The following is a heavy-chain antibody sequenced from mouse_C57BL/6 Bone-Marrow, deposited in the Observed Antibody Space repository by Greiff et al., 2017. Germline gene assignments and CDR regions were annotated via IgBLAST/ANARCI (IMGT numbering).Heavy chain of an antibody. CDR1: GFNIKDDY. Sequence: VQLQQSGAELVRPGASVKLSCTASGFNIKDDYMHWVKQRPEQGLEWIGWIDPENGDTEYASKFQGKATITADTSSNTAYLQLSSLTSEDTAVYYCTTHYGSSYQSAMDYWGQGTSVTVSS. V-gene: IGHV14-4*01. CDR2: IDPENGDT. CDR3: TTHYGSSYQSAMDY. D-gene: IGHD1-1*01. J-gene: IGHJ4*01.